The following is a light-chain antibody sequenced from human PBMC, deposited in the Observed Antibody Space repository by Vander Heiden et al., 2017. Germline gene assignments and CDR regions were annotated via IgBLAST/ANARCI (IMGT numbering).Light chain of an antibody. CDR2: LGS. Sequence: DIVMTQSPLYLPVTPGEPASISCRSSQSLLHSNGYNYLDWYLQKPGQSPQLLIYLGSNRAYGVNDRFSGSGSGTDFTLKLSRVEAEDVGVDDCMHDVFGQRTKLEIK. J-gene: IGKJ2*01. CDR1: QSLLHSNGYNY. CDR3: MHDV. V-gene: IGKV2-28*01.